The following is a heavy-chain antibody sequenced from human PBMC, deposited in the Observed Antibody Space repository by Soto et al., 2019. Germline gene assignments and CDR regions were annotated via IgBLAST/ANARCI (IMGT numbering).Heavy chain of an antibody. J-gene: IGHJ4*02. V-gene: IGHV3-23*01. D-gene: IGHD1-7*01. CDR1: GFIFSNYA. Sequence: EVQLLDSGGGLVQPGESLRLSCAASGFIFSNYAMNWVRQAPGKGLEWVSTIGANGGPTYYADSVKGRFTISRDNSRDTLYLRMHSLRPENTAVYNCANRPLALRVFASWGKGTRVTFSS. CDR2: IGANGGPT. CDR3: ANRPLALRVFAS.